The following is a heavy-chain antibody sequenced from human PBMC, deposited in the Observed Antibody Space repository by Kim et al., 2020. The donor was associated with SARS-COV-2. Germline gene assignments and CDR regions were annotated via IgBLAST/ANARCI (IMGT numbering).Heavy chain of an antibody. CDR2: IYTSGST. V-gene: IGHV4-4*07. CDR3: ARDRRDIFSQYGMDV. J-gene: IGHJ6*02. CDR1: GGSISSYY. Sequence: SETLSLTCTVSGGSISSYYWSWIRQPAGKGLEWIGRIYTSGSTNYNPSLKSRVTMSVDTSKNQFSLKLSSVTAADTAVYYCARDRRDIFSQYGMDVWGQGTTVTVSS. D-gene: IGHD3-9*01.